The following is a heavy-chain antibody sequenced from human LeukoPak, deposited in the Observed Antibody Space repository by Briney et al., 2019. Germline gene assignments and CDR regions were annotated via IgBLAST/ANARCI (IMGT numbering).Heavy chain of an antibody. CDR3: ASNREGYSSPYYYMDV. CDR2: IYYSGST. V-gene: IGHV4-39*07. Sequence: SETLSLTCTVSGGSISSSSYYWGWIRQPPGKGLEWIGSIYYSGSTYYNPSLKSRVTISVDTSKNQFSLKLSSVTAADTAVYYCASNREGYSSPYYYMDVWGKGTTVTVSS. CDR1: GGSISSSSYY. D-gene: IGHD6-13*01. J-gene: IGHJ6*03.